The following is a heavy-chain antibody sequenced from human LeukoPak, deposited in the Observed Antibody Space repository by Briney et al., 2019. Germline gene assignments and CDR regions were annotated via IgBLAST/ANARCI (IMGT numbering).Heavy chain of an antibody. Sequence: GGSLRLSCEASGLTFSSYAMHWVRQAPGKGLEWVAVISYDGSNKYYADSVKGRFTISRDNSKNTLYLQMNSLRAEDTAVYYCARAGDDILTGYVDYWGQGTLVTVSS. V-gene: IGHV3-30-3*01. D-gene: IGHD3-9*01. J-gene: IGHJ4*02. CDR1: GLTFSSYA. CDR2: ISYDGSNK. CDR3: ARAGDDILTGYVDY.